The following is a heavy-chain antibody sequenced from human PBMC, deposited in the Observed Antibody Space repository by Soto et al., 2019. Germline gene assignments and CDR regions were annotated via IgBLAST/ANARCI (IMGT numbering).Heavy chain of an antibody. V-gene: IGHV3-23*01. CDR3: TKDHTPLLGFYYCMDV. CDR1: GFTFSSYA. J-gene: IGHJ6*02. D-gene: IGHD3-10*01. Sequence: EVQLLESGGGLVQPGGSLRLSCAASGFTFSSYAMSWVRQAPGKGLEWVSAISGSGGSTYYADSVTGRFTISRDNSQNTLYLQMNSLSAEDTAVYYCTKDHTPLLGFYYCMDVCGQGTTVTVAS. CDR2: ISGSGGST.